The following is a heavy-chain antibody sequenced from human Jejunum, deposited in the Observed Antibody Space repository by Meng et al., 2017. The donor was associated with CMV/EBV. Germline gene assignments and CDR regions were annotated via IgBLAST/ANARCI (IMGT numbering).Heavy chain of an antibody. Sequence: TLSLTGFVSGGSLIGTNWWNWVRQSPGGGLEWIGEIFHSGATNYNPSLKSRVTISIDNSKNQFSLKLTSVTAADTAVYFCGDPPADYWGQGVLVTVSS. J-gene: IGHJ4*02. V-gene: IGHV4-4*01. CDR3: GDPPADY. CDR2: IFHSGAT. CDR1: GGSLIGTNW.